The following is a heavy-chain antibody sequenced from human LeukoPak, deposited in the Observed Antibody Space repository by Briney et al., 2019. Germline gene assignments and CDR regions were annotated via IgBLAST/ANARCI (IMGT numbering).Heavy chain of an antibody. J-gene: IGHJ5*02. Sequence: WASVKVPCKASGYTFTGYYMHWVRQAPGQGLEWMGWINPNSGGTNYAQKLQGRVTMTTDTSTSTAYMELRSLRSDGTAVYYCARDGGPERITIFGVVIKNWFDPWGQGTLVTVSS. D-gene: IGHD3-3*01. CDR3: ARDGGPERITIFGVVIKNWFDP. CDR1: GYTFTGYY. CDR2: INPNSGGT. V-gene: IGHV1-2*02.